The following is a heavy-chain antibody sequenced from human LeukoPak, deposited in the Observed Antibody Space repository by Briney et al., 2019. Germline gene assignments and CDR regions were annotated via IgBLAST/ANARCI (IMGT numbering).Heavy chain of an antibody. D-gene: IGHD3-22*01. CDR3: ARGRTTQSYASSGFYPRDY. V-gene: IGHV1-46*01. CDR1: GYTFTSYY. CDR2: INPSGGST. Sequence: ASVNVSCKASGYTFTSYYMHWVRQAPGQGLEWMGMINPSGGSTVYAQMLQGRLTMTRDLSSRTVYMELNSLTSEDTAVYYCARGRTTQSYASSGFYPRDYWGQGTVVTVSS. J-gene: IGHJ4*02.